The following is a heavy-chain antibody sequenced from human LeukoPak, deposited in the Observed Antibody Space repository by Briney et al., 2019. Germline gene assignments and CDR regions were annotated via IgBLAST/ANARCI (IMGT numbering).Heavy chain of an antibody. CDR3: ARSAAPPTIFGVLTNFDY. V-gene: IGHV1-18*01. CDR2: INAYNGNT. J-gene: IGHJ4*02. Sequence: ASVKVSCKASRYTFTSYGISWVRQAPGQGLEWMGWINAYNGNTNYAQKLQGRVTMTTDTSTSTAYMELRSLRSDDTAVYYCARSAAPPTIFGVLTNFDYWGQGTLVTVSS. D-gene: IGHD3-3*01. CDR1: RYTFTSYG.